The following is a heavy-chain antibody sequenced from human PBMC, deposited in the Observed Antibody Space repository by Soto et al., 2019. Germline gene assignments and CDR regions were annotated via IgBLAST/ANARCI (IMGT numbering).Heavy chain of an antibody. V-gene: IGHV4-4*07. CDR1: SVSVSTYY. CDR2: ISTSGSP. D-gene: IGHD3-3*02. Sequence: QVQLQESGPGLVKPSETLSLTCSVSSVSVSTYYWSWIRQPAGKGLEWIGRISTSGSPNYSPSLKSRVTISVDPANNQFLLKMTSVTGADAAGYFCARGRLFSNIRSYFDYWGRGTLVTVSS. J-gene: IGHJ4*02. CDR3: ARGRLFSNIRSYFDY.